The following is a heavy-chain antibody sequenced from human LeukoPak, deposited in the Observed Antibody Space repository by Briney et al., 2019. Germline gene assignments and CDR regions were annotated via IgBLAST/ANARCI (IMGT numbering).Heavy chain of an antibody. CDR2: IWYDGSNK. CDR3: ASSYDSSGYYSY. Sequence: GGSLRLSCAASGFTFSSYSMNWVRQAPGKGLEWVAVIWYDGSNKYYADSVKGRFTISRDNSKNTLYLQMNSLRAEDTAVYYCASSYDSSGYYSYWGQGTLVTVSS. V-gene: IGHV3-33*08. CDR1: GFTFSSYS. D-gene: IGHD3-22*01. J-gene: IGHJ4*02.